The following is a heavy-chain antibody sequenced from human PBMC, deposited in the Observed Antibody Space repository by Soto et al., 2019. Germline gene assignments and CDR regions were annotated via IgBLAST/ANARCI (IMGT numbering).Heavy chain of an antibody. D-gene: IGHD3-22*01. CDR3: AKGGYYYDSSDSDAFDM. CDR1: GFTFSSYV. V-gene: IGHV3-23*01. CDR2: ISGSGGST. J-gene: IGHJ3*02. Sequence: EVQLLESGGGLAQPGGSLRLSCAASGFTFSSYVMSWVRQAPGKGLEWVSSISGSGGSTYYADSVKGRFSISRDNSKNKLYLQMNSLRAEDTAAYYCAKGGYYYDSSDSDAFDMWGQGTMVTVSS.